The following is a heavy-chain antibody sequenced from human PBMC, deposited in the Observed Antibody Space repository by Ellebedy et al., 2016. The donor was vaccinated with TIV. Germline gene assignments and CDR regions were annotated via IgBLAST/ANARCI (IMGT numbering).Heavy chain of an antibody. J-gene: IGHJ4*02. CDR1: GFTFSNFG. Sequence: GESLKISCAASGFTFSNFGIHWVRQAPGKGLEWVTVISDDGNNKYYADSVKGRLTISRDNSKNTVYLQMNYLRAEDAAVYYCARDRPISGKTSWCFDYWGQGTLVTVSS. CDR3: ARDRPISGKTSWCFDY. D-gene: IGHD1-20*01. V-gene: IGHV3-30*03. CDR2: ISDDGNNK.